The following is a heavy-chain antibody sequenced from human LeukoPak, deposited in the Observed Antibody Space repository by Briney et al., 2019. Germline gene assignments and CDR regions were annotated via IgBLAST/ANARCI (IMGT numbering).Heavy chain of an antibody. V-gene: IGHV3-74*01. D-gene: IGHD4-17*01. CDR1: GFTFSSYA. Sequence: PGGSLRLSCAASGFTFSSYAMSWVRQAPGKGLVWVSRVNGDGSSTTYADSVKGRFTISRDNAKNTLYLQMSSLRAEDTAVYYCARPQHGDLYAFDIWGQGTMVTVSS. CDR2: VNGDGSST. CDR3: ARPQHGDLYAFDI. J-gene: IGHJ3*02.